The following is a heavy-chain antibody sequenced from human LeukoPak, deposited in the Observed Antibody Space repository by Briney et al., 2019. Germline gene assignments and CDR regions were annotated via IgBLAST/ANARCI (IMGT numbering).Heavy chain of an antibody. D-gene: IGHD3-22*01. CDR2: IGGSGTKT. J-gene: IGHJ4*02. CDR1: GITLSNYW. Sequence: GGSLRLSCAASGITLSNYWIHWVRQAAGKGLEWVSAIGGSGTKTFYAESVKGRFTISRDNSNNILFLQMDSLRAEDTAMYYCAKTNYYDTTDDKPYTTHFDYWGQGALVTVSS. CDR3: AKTNYYDTTDDKPYTTHFDY. V-gene: IGHV3-23*01.